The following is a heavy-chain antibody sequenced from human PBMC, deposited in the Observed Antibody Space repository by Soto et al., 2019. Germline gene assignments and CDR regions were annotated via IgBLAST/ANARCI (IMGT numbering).Heavy chain of an antibody. CDR3: AKDTMRDTFDS. D-gene: IGHD5-18*01. J-gene: IGHJ4*02. Sequence: AGSLKLSCAASGFTFSNYAMRWVRQAPGEGLEWVSAIIGRGGGTYYADSVKGRFTTSRDNSKNTLFLQMSSLRAEDPAIYYSAKDTMRDTFDSWGPGTLVTVAS. CDR2: IIGRGGGT. CDR1: GFTFSNYA. V-gene: IGHV3-23*01.